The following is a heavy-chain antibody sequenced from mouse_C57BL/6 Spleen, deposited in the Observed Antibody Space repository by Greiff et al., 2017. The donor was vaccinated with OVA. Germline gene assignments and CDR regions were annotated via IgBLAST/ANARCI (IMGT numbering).Heavy chain of an antibody. Sequence: QVQLQQPGAELVKPGASVKLSCKASGYTFTSYWMHWVKQRPGRGLEWIGRIDPNSGGTKYSHPVNSHATLTLDKPSSTAYMQLSSLTSEDSAVYDGASSGYYGSSYAMDYWGQGTSVTVSA. J-gene: IGHJ4*01. CDR3: ASSGYYGSSYAMDY. D-gene: IGHD1-1*01. CDR1: GYTFTSYW. CDR2: IDPNSGGT. V-gene: IGHV1-72*01.